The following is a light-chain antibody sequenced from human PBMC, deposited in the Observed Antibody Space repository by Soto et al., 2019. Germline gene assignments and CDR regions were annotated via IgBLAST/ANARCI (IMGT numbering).Light chain of an antibody. CDR2: GAS. Sequence: DIQMTQSPSSLSASVGARVSITCQASQDIRNYLSWFQQKPGRAPKLLIYGASNLETGVPSRFRGSGYGTDFTFTISSLQPEDIATYYCQQYQNLPPCTFGPGTKVDIK. CDR1: QDIRNY. V-gene: IGKV1-33*01. CDR3: QQYQNLPPCT. J-gene: IGKJ3*01.